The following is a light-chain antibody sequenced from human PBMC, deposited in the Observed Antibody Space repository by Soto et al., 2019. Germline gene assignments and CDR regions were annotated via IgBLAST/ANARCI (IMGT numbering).Light chain of an antibody. CDR3: QQYDNLPLT. CDR2: DAS. V-gene: IGKV1-33*01. Sequence: DIQMTQSPSSLSASVGDRVTITCQASQDISNYLNWYQQKPGKAPKLLIYDASNLETGVPSRFSGRGSGEDFNFTISSLQTEDIATYYCQQYDNLPLTFGGGTKVEIK. J-gene: IGKJ4*01. CDR1: QDISNY.